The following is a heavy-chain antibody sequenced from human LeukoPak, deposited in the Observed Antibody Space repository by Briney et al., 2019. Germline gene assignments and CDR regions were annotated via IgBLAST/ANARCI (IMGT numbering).Heavy chain of an antibody. V-gene: IGHV3-15*01. D-gene: IGHD2-2*01. Sequence: GGSLRLSCAASGFTFSNAWMSWVRQAPGKGLEWVGRIKSKTDGGTTDYAAPVKGRFTISRDDSKNMLYLQMNSLKTEDTAVYYCTTDSIVVVPAAIWDYYGMDVWGQGTTVTVSS. J-gene: IGHJ6*02. CDR2: IKSKTDGGTT. CDR3: TTDSIVVVPAAIWDYYGMDV. CDR1: GFTFSNAW.